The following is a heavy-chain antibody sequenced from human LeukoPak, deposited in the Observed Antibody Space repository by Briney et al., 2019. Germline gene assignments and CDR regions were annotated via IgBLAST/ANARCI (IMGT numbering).Heavy chain of an antibody. CDR1: GFTFSDYA. CDR2: STAGGNST. CDR3: AKVLSKIYIXXPFDY. J-gene: IGHJ4*02. Sequence: GGSLRLSCVASGFTFSDYAMSWVRQAPGKGPEWVSTSTAGGNSTYYADSVKGRFIITRDNSKNTLYLQMNSLRAEDTAVYYCAKVLSKIYIXXPFDYWGQGSLVTVSS. V-gene: IGHV3-23*01. D-gene: IGHD5-18*01.